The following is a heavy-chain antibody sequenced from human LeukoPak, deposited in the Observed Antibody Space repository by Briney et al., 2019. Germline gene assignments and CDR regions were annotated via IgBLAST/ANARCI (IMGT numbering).Heavy chain of an antibody. D-gene: IGHD1-1*01. V-gene: IGHV3-23*01. CDR3: ARVGIALTSPFDY. CDR1: GITLSNYG. Sequence: GGSLRLSCAVSGITLSNYGMSWVRQAPGKGLEWVAGISDSGGSTKYADSVKGRFTISRDNAKNTLYLQMHNLRADDTAVYFCARVGIALTSPFDYWGLGTLVAVSS. CDR2: ISDSGGST. J-gene: IGHJ4*02.